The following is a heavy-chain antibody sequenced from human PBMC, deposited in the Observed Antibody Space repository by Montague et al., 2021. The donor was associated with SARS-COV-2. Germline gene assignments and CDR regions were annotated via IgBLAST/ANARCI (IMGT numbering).Heavy chain of an antibody. J-gene: IGHJ4*02. CDR1: GGSFSGYY. CDR2: INHSGTT. CDR3: ARWDPQTLTLIGLRGKSASDY. V-gene: IGHV4-34*01. D-gene: IGHD4-23*01. Sequence: SETLSLTCAVYGGSFSGYYWSWIRQSPGTGLEWIAEINHSGTTNYNFNPSLRSRVTISVDTSKRQFSLKLSSVTAADTGVYYCARWDPQTLTLIGLRGKSASDYWGQGTLVTVSS.